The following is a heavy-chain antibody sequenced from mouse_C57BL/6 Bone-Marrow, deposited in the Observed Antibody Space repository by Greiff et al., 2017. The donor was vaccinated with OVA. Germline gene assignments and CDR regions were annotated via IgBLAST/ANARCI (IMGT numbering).Heavy chain of an antibody. CDR3: AIPLPYYGSSYWYFDV. J-gene: IGHJ1*03. V-gene: IGHV1-74*01. CDR2: IHPSDSDT. D-gene: IGHD1-1*01. CDR1: GYTFTSYW. Sequence: VKLQQPGAELVKPGASVKVSCKASGYTFTSYWMHWVKQRPGQGLEWIGRIHPSDSDTNYNQKFKGKATLTVDKSSSTAYMQLSSLTSEDSAVYYCAIPLPYYGSSYWYFDVWGTGTTVTVSS.